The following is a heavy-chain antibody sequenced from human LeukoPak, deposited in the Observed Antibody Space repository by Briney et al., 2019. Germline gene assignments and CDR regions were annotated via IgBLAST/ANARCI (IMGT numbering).Heavy chain of an antibody. Sequence: PGGSLRLSCGASGFSFSSYWMSWVRQAPGKGLEWVANTKQDGSEKYYVDSVKGRFTISRDNAKNSLFLQMSSLRAEDTAVYYCARYYYGSGSFDYWGQGTLVTVSS. CDR1: GFSFSSYW. D-gene: IGHD3-10*01. CDR2: TKQDGSEK. J-gene: IGHJ4*02. V-gene: IGHV3-7*01. CDR3: ARYYYGSGSFDY.